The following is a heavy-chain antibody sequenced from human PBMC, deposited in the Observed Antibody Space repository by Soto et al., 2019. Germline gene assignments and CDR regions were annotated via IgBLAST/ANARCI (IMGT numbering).Heavy chain of an antibody. CDR1: GASISSGTYY. Sequence: QVQLQESGPGLVKPSQTLSLTCTVSGASISSGTYYWTWIRQHPGKGLEWIGYIYYSGSTYYNPSFKSRLTMSVDTSKNQFSLKLSSVTAADTAVYFCARDRHGDEIDYWGQGALVTVSS. J-gene: IGHJ4*02. CDR2: IYYSGST. D-gene: IGHD4-17*01. CDR3: ARDRHGDEIDY. V-gene: IGHV4-31*03.